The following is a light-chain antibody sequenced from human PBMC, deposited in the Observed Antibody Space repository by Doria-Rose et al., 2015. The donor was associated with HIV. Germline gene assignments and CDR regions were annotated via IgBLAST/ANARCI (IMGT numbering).Light chain of an antibody. V-gene: IGKV2-30*02. CDR3: MQGTHWPPIT. CDR1: QSLVHSDGSTY. Sequence: IQPPLSLPVTLGQPASISCRSSQSLVHSDGSTYLNWFQQRPGQSPRRLIYKVSNRDSGVPDRFSGSGSGTDFTLKISRVEAEDVGVYYCMQGTHWPPITFGQGTRLEIK. J-gene: IGKJ5*01. CDR2: KVS.